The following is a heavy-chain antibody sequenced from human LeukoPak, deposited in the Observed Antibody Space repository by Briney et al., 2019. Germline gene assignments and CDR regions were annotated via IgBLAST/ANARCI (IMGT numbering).Heavy chain of an antibody. CDR2: MKPNSGNT. CDR3: ARRPTYYDFWSGYYRPKSYFDY. Sequence: ASVKVSCKASGYTFTSYDINWVRQATGQGLEWMGWMKPNSGNTGYAQKFQGRVTMTRNTSISTAYMELSSLRSEDTAVYYCARRPTYYDFWSGYYRPKSYFDYWGQGTLVTVSS. D-gene: IGHD3-3*01. CDR1: GYTFTSYD. V-gene: IGHV1-8*01. J-gene: IGHJ4*02.